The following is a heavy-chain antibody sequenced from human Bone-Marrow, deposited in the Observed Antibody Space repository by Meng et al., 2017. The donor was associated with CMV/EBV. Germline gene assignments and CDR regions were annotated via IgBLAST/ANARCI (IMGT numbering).Heavy chain of an antibody. J-gene: IGHJ4*02. CDR1: GFTFSSYA. CDR3: AREGEEGVPAALEY. D-gene: IGHD2-2*01. V-gene: IGHV3-30-3*01. Sequence: GESLKISCAASGFTFSSYAMHWVRQAPGKGLEWVAVISYDGSNKYYADSVKVRFTISRDNSKNTLYLQMNSLRAEDTAVYYCAREGEEGVPAALEYWGQGTLVTVSS. CDR2: ISYDGSNK.